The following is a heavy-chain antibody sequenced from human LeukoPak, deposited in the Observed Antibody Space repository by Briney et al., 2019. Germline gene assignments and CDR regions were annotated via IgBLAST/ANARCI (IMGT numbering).Heavy chain of an antibody. Sequence: SQTLSLTCAISGDSVSSNSASWSWTRQSPSRGLEWLGRTYYRSKWYIEYGVSVGSRMTINVDTSKNHFSLQLNSVTPEDTAVYYCARDLLVTTGYALGYWGQGTLVTVSS. CDR1: GDSVSSNSAS. D-gene: IGHD1-1*01. V-gene: IGHV6-1*01. CDR2: TYYRSKWYI. J-gene: IGHJ4*02. CDR3: ARDLLVTTGYALGY.